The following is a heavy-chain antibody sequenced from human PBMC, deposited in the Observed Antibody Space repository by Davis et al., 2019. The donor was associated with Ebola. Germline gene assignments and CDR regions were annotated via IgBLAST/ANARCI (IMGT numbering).Heavy chain of an antibody. J-gene: IGHJ3*02. CDR2: KIHSGTT. CDR1: GGSISSSTYY. V-gene: IGHV4-39*01. D-gene: IGHD6-19*01. CDR3: ARQSSGWYWWGDSFDI. Sequence: SETLSLTCTVSGGSISSSTYYWGWIRQPPGKGLDWIGSKIHSGTTYSNPSFSSRLAISVDTSKGQFSLRLTTVTAADTAVYYCARQSSGWYWWGDSFDIWGQGTMVAVSS.